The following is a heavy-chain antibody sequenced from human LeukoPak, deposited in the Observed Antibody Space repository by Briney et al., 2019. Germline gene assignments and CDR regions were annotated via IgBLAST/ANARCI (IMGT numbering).Heavy chain of an antibody. CDR2: IYYSGST. CDR1: GGSISSYY. D-gene: IGHD3-22*01. V-gene: IGHV4-59*01. J-gene: IGHJ6*02. CDR3: ARDSPNYYDSSGYRYYYYYGMDV. Sequence: SETPSLTCTVSGGSISSYYWSWVRQPTGKGLEWIGYIYYSGSTNYNPSLKSRVTISVDTSKNQVSLKLSSVTAADTAVNDCARDSPNYYDSSGYRYYYYYGMDVWGQGTTVTVSS.